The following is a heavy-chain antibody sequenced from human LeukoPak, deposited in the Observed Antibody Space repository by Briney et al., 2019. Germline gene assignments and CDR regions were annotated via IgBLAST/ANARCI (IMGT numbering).Heavy chain of an antibody. J-gene: IGHJ4*02. V-gene: IGHV3-74*01. CDR3: ARGLSGYASSLGY. Sequence: GGSLRLSCAASGFTFSSYWMHWVRQAPGKGLVWVSRINSDGGSTSYADSVRGRFSISRDNAKNTLYLQMNSLRAEDTAVYYCARGLSGYASSLGYWGQGTLVTVSA. CDR1: GFTFSSYW. D-gene: IGHD6-6*01. CDR2: INSDGGST.